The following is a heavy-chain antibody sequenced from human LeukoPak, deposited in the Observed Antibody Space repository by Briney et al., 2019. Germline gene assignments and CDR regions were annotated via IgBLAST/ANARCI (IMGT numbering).Heavy chain of an antibody. J-gene: IGHJ4*02. Sequence: GGSLRLSCAASGFTFSNYALHWVRQAPGKGLEWVALILYDGSNKYYADSVKGRFTISRDNSKNTLYLQMNSLRTEDTAVYYCAKLLSYADRDYWGQGTLVTVSS. CDR2: ILYDGSNK. CDR3: AKLLSYADRDY. D-gene: IGHD4-17*01. V-gene: IGHV3-30*18. CDR1: GFTFSNYA.